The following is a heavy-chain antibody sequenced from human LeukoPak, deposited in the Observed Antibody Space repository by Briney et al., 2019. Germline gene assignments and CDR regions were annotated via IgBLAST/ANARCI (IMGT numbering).Heavy chain of an antibody. J-gene: IGHJ5*02. CDR2: IYYSGDT. V-gene: IGHV4-39*01. Sequence: SETLSLTCTVSGGSISSSSHYWGWIRQPPGKGLEWIGSIYYSGDTYHNPSLKSRVTPSVDTSKSQFSLKLSSVTAADTAVYYSGRPVRFLGWFDPWGQGTLVTVSS. CDR3: GRPVRFLGWFDP. CDR1: GGSISSSSHY. D-gene: IGHD3-3*01.